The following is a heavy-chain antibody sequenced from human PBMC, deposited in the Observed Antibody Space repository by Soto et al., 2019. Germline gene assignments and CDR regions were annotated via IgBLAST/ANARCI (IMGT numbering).Heavy chain of an antibody. Sequence: ASGKVSCRASGYTFTNDYMHWVRQAPGQGLEWMGVINPSGGDTTYVKKLQGRVAMTRETATSTVYMELNNLRSEDTAVYYCARTKLTAASPYQHWGQGTLVTGSS. V-gene: IGHV1-46*01. CDR3: ARTKLTAASPYQH. CDR2: INPSGGDT. D-gene: IGHD6-13*01. CDR1: GYTFTNDY. J-gene: IGHJ1*01.